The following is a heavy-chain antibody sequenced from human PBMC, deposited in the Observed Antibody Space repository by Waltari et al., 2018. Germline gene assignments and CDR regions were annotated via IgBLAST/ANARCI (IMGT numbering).Heavy chain of an antibody. V-gene: IGHV1-2*06. Sequence: QVQLVQSGAEVKKPGASVKVSCKASGYTFTGYYLHWVRPAPGQGLEWMGRINPNSGGTNYAQKFQGRVTMTRDTSISTAYMELSRLRSDDTAVYYCARVGIAARDYYYMDVWGKGTTVTVSS. CDR2: INPNSGGT. J-gene: IGHJ6*03. CDR3: ARVGIAARDYYYMDV. CDR1: GYTFTGYY. D-gene: IGHD6-6*01.